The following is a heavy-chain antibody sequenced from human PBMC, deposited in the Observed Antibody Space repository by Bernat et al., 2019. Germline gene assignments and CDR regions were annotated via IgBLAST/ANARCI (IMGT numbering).Heavy chain of an antibody. CDR2: VSSDGSDK. Sequence: QVRLVESGGGVVQPGRSLRVSCAASGFTFSSYGIHWVRQAPGKGLEWVAVVSSDGSDKHYADSVKSRFTISRDNSKNTLYLQMNNLRAEDTAVYYCAMLTTVKPWGQGTLVTVSS. V-gene: IGHV3-30*03. J-gene: IGHJ5*02. CDR1: GFTFSSYG. CDR3: AMLTTVKP. D-gene: IGHD4-17*01.